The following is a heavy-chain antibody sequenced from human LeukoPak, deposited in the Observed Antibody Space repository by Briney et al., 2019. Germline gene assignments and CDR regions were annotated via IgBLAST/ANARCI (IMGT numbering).Heavy chain of an antibody. V-gene: IGHV4-61*01. CDR3: ARDTEWEKNPDYFDY. CDR1: GGSVSSGISY. J-gene: IGHJ4*02. CDR2: ISDSGGS. D-gene: IGHD1-26*01. Sequence: TSETLSLTCSVSGGSVSSGISYWSWIRQPPGEGLEWIAYISDSGGSDYNPSLRGRVTISLDTSKNQFSLRLTSVTAADTAVYYCARDTEWEKNPDYFDYWGQGTLVTVSS.